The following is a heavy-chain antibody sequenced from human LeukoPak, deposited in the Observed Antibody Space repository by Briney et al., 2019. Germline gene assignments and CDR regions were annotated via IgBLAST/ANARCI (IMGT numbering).Heavy chain of an antibody. CDR2: LNPNSGGT. CDR3: ARVDTAMRKDVFDI. V-gene: IGHV1-2*02. J-gene: IGHJ3*02. Sequence: ASVKVSCRASGYTFTGYYMHWVRQAPGQGLEWMGWLNPNSGGTMYAQKFQGRVTMTRDTSISTAYMELNTLRSDDTAMYYCARVDTAMRKDVFDIWGQGTLVTVSS. CDR1: GYTFTGYY. D-gene: IGHD5-18*01.